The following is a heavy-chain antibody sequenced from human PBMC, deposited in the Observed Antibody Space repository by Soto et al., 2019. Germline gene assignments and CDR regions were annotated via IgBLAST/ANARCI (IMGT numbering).Heavy chain of an antibody. V-gene: IGHV3-21*01. CDR3: ARDPTSSSLNWFDP. CDR1: GFTFSSYS. CDR2: ISSSSSYI. Sequence: GGSLRLSCAASGFTFSSYSMNWVRQAPGKGLEWVSSISSSSSYIYYADSVKGRFTISRDNAKNSLYLQMNSLRAEDTAVYYCARDPTSSSLNWFDPWGQGXLVTVYS. J-gene: IGHJ5*02. D-gene: IGHD6-13*01.